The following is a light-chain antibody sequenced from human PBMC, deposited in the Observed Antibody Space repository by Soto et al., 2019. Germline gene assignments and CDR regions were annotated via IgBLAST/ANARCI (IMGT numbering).Light chain of an antibody. Sequence: EIMLTQSPATLSLSPGERATLSFRASQSVSSYLAWYQQKPGQAPRLLIYDASNRATGIPARFSGSGSGTDFTLTISSLEPEDFAVYYCQQRSNWRITFGQGTRLEIK. CDR1: QSVSSY. J-gene: IGKJ5*01. V-gene: IGKV3-11*01. CDR2: DAS. CDR3: QQRSNWRIT.